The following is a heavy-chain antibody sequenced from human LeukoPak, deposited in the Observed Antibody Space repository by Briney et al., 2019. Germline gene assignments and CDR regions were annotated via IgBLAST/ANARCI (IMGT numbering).Heavy chain of an antibody. V-gene: IGHV3-48*03. J-gene: IGHJ4*02. CDR1: GFTFSSYA. CDR3: VRDLYYYGSGNYVPGLPDY. D-gene: IGHD3-10*01. Sequence: GGSLRLSCAASGFTFSSYAMHWVRQAPGKGLEWVSYICIRDSTKYYADSVKGRFTISRDNAENSLYLQMNGLRAEETAVYYCVRDLYYYGSGNYVPGLPDYWGQGTLVTVSS. CDR2: ICIRDSTK.